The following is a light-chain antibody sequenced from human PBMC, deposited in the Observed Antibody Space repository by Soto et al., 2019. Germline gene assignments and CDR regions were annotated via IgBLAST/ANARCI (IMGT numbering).Light chain of an antibody. J-gene: IGLJ1*01. CDR2: EVN. CDR1: SSDVGGSKY. CDR3: FSYADTNNFV. V-gene: IGLV2-8*01. Sequence: QSALTQPPSASGAPGQSVSISCSGGSSDVGGSKYVSWYRVKPGKAPRLIIFEVNRRPEGAPYRFSGSKSGNTASLTVSVLQAEDERDYYCFSYADTNNFVFGSGTKVTVL.